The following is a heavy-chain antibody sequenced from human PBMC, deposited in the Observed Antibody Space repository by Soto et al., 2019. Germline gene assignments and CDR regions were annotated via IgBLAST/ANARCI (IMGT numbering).Heavy chain of an antibody. V-gene: IGHV3-11*01. J-gene: IGHJ6*03. CDR3: ARYGYDFWSGYWPAVIYYYYMDV. Sequence: QVQLVESGGGLVKPGGSLRLSCAASGFTFSDYYMSWIRQAPGKGLEWVSYISSSGSTIYYADSVKGRFTISRDNAKNSLYLQMNSLRAEDTAVYYCARYGYDFWSGYWPAVIYYYYMDVWGKGTTVTVSS. CDR2: ISSSGSTI. D-gene: IGHD3-3*01. CDR1: GFTFSDYY.